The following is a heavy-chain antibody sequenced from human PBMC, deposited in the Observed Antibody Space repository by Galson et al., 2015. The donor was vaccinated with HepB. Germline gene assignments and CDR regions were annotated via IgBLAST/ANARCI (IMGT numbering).Heavy chain of an antibody. CDR2: IWYDGSSK. D-gene: IGHD3-3*02. J-gene: IGHJ4*02. Sequence: SLRLSCAASGFTFSSYGMHWVRQAPGKGLEWVAVIWYDGSSKYYADSVKGRFTISRDNSKNTLYLQMNSLRAEDTAVYYCARALKLAFASLDYWGQGTLVTVSS. CDR1: GFTFSSYG. CDR3: ARALKLAFASLDY. V-gene: IGHV3-33*01.